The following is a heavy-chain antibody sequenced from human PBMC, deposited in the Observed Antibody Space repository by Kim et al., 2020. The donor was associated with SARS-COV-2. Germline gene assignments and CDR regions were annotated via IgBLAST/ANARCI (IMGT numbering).Heavy chain of an antibody. Sequence: SETLSLTCTVSGGSISSYYWSWIRQPPGKGLEWIGYIYYSGSTNYNPSLKSRVTIAVDTSKNQFSLKLSSVTPADTAVYYCARGLHYYDSSGYYWFDPWGQGPLVTVSS. CDR3: ARGLHYYDSSGYYWFDP. J-gene: IGHJ5*02. V-gene: IGHV4-59*01. CDR2: IYYSGST. CDR1: GGSISSYY. D-gene: IGHD3-22*01.